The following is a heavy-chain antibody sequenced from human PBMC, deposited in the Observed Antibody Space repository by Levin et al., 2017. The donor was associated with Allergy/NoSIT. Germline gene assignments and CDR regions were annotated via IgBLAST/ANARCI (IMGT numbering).Heavy chain of an antibody. J-gene: IGHJ3*02. D-gene: IGHD2-2*01. CDR2: IYPGDSDT. CDR1: GYIFTNYW. CDR3: ARRKFCDSTTCYEGAFDI. Sequence: KVSCKGSGYIFTNYWIAWVRQMPGKGLEWMGIIYPGDSDTRYSPSFQGQVTISADKSISTAYLQWSSLQASDTAMYYCARRKFCDSTTCYEGAFDIWGQGTMVTVSS. V-gene: IGHV5-51*01.